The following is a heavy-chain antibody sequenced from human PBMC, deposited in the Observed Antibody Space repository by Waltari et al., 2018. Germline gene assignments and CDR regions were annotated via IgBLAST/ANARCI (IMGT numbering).Heavy chain of an antibody. CDR1: GFPFSSYD. CDR2: IGSSSSYI. CDR3: AGGTGTFDY. V-gene: IGHV3-21*01. J-gene: IGHJ4*02. D-gene: IGHD2-8*02. Sequence: EVQLVESGGGLVKPGGSLRLSCAASGFPFSSYDMNWVRQAPGKGLEWVASIGSSSSYIYYAESVKGRVTISRDNAKNSLYLQMNSLRAEDTAVYYCAGGTGTFDYWGQGTLVTVSS.